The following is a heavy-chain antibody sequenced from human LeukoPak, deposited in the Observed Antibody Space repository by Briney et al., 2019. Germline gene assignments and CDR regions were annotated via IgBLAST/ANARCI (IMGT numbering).Heavy chain of an antibody. J-gene: IGHJ4*02. Sequence: SETQSLACTVSGGSISSYYWSWIRQPPGKGLEWIGYIYYSGSTNYNPSLQSRVTISVDTSKNQFSLKLSSVTAADTAVYYCARLSPHNYFDYWGQGTLVTVSS. CDR1: GGSISSYY. CDR2: IYYSGST. V-gene: IGHV4-59*08. CDR3: ARLSPHNYFDY.